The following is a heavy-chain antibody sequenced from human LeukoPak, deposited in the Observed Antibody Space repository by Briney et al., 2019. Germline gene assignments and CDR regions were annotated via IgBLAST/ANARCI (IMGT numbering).Heavy chain of an antibody. Sequence: PSETLSLTCTVSGDSISSHYWTWIRQPPGKGLEWTGCIFYGGSTKYSPSLTGRVTISVDTSKNQFSLKLTSVTAADTAVYYCAGQFYYGSGAAYFMDVWGKGTTVTVSS. CDR2: IFYGGST. J-gene: IGHJ6*03. V-gene: IGHV4-59*11. D-gene: IGHD3-10*01. CDR3: AGQFYYGSGAAYFMDV. CDR1: GDSISSHY.